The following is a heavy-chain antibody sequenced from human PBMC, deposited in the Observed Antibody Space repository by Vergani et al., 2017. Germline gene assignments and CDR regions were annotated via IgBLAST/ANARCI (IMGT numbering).Heavy chain of an antibody. Sequence: QVQLVQSGAEVKKPGASVKVSCKASGGTFSSYAISWARQAPGQGLEWMGGIIPIFGTANYAQKFQGRVTITADESTSTAYMELSRLRSDDTAVYYCARENTVTTEFDYWGQGTLVTVSS. J-gene: IGHJ4*02. D-gene: IGHD4-17*01. CDR2: IIPIFGTA. CDR1: GGTFSSYA. CDR3: ARENTVTTEFDY. V-gene: IGHV1-69*01.